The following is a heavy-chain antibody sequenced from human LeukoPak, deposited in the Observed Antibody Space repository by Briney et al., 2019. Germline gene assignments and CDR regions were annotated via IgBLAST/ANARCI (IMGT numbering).Heavy chain of an antibody. D-gene: IGHD6-13*01. CDR3: ARGDRGTAAGNNWFNP. V-gene: IGHV3-30*03. Sequence: PGGSLRLSCAASGFTFSSYWMHWVRQAPGKGLVWVAVISYDGNEKYQVDSVKGRFTISRDNSKNTLYLQMNSLRVEDTAVYYCARGDRGTAAGNNWFNPWGQGTLVTVSS. CDR2: ISYDGNEK. J-gene: IGHJ5*02. CDR1: GFTFSSYW.